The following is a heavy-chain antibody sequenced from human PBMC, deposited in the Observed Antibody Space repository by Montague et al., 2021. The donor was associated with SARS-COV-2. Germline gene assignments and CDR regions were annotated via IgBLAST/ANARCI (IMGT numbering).Heavy chain of an antibody. Sequence: SLRLSCAASGFSFGDYAMHWVRLAPGQGLEWVSGISRDSDKICYGDSXXGRFIVSRDNAKNSLYLQMNSVRIDDTALYYCAKDVLSVPAAGGVVDSWGQGTLVAVSS. J-gene: IGHJ4*02. CDR3: AKDVLSVPAAGGVVDS. V-gene: IGHV3-9*01. CDR1: GFSFGDYA. D-gene: IGHD6-13*01. CDR2: ISRDSDKI.